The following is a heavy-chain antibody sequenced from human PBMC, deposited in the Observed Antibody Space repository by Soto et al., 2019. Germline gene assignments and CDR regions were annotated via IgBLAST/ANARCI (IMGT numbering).Heavy chain of an antibody. CDR3: AHLRIRVATFSY. V-gene: IGHV2-5*02. D-gene: IGHD5-12*01. J-gene: IGHJ4*02. CDR2: IYWDDDK. Sequence: QITLKESGPTLVKPTQTLTLTCTFSGFSLSTSGVGVGWIRQPPGKALEWLALIYWDDDKRYSPSLKIRLTITEDTSKIQVVLTMTNMDPVDTATYCCAHLRIRVATFSYWGQGTLVTVSS. CDR1: GFSLSTSGVG.